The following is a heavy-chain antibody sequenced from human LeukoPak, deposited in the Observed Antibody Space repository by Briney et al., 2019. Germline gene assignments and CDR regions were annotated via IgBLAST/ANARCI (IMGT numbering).Heavy chain of an antibody. V-gene: IGHV4-4*07. Sequence: PSETLSLTCTVSGGSISSYYWSWIRQPAGKGLEWIGRIYTSGSTNYNPSLKSRITISVDKSKNQFSLKVSSVTAADTAVYYCARDGSSWSPLDIWGRGTMVTVSS. J-gene: IGHJ3*02. CDR3: ARDGSSWSPLDI. CDR2: IYTSGST. D-gene: IGHD6-13*01. CDR1: GGSISSYY.